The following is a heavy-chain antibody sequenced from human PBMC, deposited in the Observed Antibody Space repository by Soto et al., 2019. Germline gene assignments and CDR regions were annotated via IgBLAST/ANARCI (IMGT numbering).Heavy chain of an antibody. CDR2: FDPEDGET. V-gene: IGHV1-24*01. CDR1: GYTLTELS. CDR3: ATDRSGWLPSDY. D-gene: IGHD6-19*01. J-gene: IGHJ4*02. Sequence: ASVKVSCKVSGYTLTELSMHWVRQAPGKGLEWMGGFDPEDGETIYAQKFQGRVTMTEDTSTDTAYMELSSLRSDDTAVYYCATDRSGWLPSDYWGQGTLVTVSS.